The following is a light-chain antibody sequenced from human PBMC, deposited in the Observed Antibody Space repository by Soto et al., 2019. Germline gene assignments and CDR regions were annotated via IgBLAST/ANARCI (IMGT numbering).Light chain of an antibody. CDR2: EVS. J-gene: IGLJ2*01. CDR3: SSYAGSNNYVV. Sequence: QSVLTQPPSASGSPGQSGTISCTGTSSDVGGYNYVSWYEQHPGKAPKLMIYEVSKWPSGVPDRFSGSKSGNTASLTVSGLQAEDEADYYCSSYAGSNNYVVFGGGTKLTVL. CDR1: SSDVGGYNY. V-gene: IGLV2-8*01.